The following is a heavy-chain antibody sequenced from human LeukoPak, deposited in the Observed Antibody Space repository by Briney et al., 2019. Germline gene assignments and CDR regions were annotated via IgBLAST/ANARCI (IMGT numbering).Heavy chain of an antibody. Sequence: GRSLRLSCAASGFTFSSYAMHWVRQAPGKGLEWVAVISYDGSNKYYADSVKGRFTISRDNSKNTLYLQMNSLRAEDTAVYRGWVGATSSDYWGQGTLVTVSS. CDR2: ISYDGSNK. D-gene: IGHD1-26*01. CDR3: WVGATSSDY. CDR1: GFTFSSYA. J-gene: IGHJ4*02. V-gene: IGHV3-30-3*01.